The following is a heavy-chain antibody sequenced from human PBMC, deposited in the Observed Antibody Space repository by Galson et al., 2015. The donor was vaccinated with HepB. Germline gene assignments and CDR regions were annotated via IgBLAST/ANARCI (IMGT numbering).Heavy chain of an antibody. D-gene: IGHD4-23*01. CDR3: APTDYDGAFDI. V-gene: IGHV5-10-1*01. CDR2: IDPRDSYT. CDR1: GFSFTAYW. Sequence: QSGAEVKKPGESLRISCQGSGFSFTAYWISWVRQMPGKGLEWMGRIDPRDSYTNYSTSFQGHVTISADKSIATAYLQWSSLKASDTAMYYCAPTDYDGAFDIWGQGTMVTVFS. J-gene: IGHJ3*02.